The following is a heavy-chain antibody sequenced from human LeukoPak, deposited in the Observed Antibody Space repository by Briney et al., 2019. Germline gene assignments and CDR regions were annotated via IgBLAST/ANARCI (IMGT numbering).Heavy chain of an antibody. CDR1: GGSISSYY. V-gene: IGHV4-4*07. CDR2: IYTSGST. CDR3: ARDREYSSSGLVWFDP. J-gene: IGHJ5*02. Sequence: KPSETLSLTCTVSGGSISSYYWSWIRQPAGKGLEWIGRIYTSGSTNYNPSLKSRVTMSVDTSKNQFSLKLSSVTAADTAVYYCARDREYSSSGLVWFDPWGHGILVTVSS. D-gene: IGHD6-6*01.